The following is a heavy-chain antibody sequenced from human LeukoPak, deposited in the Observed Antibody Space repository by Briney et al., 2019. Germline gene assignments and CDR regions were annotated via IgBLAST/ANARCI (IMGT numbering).Heavy chain of an antibody. CDR3: ARELGFNYYDSSGYFDY. D-gene: IGHD3-22*01. CDR2: INAGNGNT. Sequence: ASVKVSCKASGYTFTSYAMHWVRQAPGQRLEWMGWINAGNGNTKYSQKFQGRVTITADESTSTAYMELSSLRSEDTAVYYCARELGFNYYDSSGYFDYWGQGTLVTVSS. CDR1: GYTFTSYA. V-gene: IGHV1-3*01. J-gene: IGHJ4*02.